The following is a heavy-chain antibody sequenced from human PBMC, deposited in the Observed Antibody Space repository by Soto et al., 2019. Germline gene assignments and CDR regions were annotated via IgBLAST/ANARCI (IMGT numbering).Heavy chain of an antibody. CDR3: ASTGQLLWFGELFDY. V-gene: IGHV3-7*01. CDR2: IKQDGSEK. J-gene: IGHJ4*02. Sequence: GGSLRLSCAASGFTFSSYWMSWVRQAPGKGLEWVANIKQDGSEKYYVDSVKGRFTISRDKAKNSLYLQMNSLRAEDTAVYYCASTGQLLWFGELFDYWGQGTLVTVSS. CDR1: GFTFSSYW. D-gene: IGHD3-10*01.